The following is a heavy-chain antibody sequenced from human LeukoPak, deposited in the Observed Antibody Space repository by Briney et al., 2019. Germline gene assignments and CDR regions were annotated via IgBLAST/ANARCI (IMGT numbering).Heavy chain of an antibody. CDR1: GGSISTSNYY. Sequence: SETLSLTCTVSGGSISTSNYYWGWIRQPPGKGLEWIGNIFYSGSTYYSPSLRSRVTISLDTSRNQFSLKLSSVTAADTAVYYCASGLVEDYYDSSGYDDYWGQGTLVTVSS. J-gene: IGHJ4*02. CDR3: ASGLVEDYYDSSGYDDY. D-gene: IGHD3-22*01. V-gene: IGHV4-39*07. CDR2: IFYSGST.